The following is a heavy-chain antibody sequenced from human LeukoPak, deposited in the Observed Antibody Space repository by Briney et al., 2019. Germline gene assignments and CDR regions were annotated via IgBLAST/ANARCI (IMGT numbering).Heavy chain of an antibody. CDR3: ARALDYGDYLDY. CDR1: GFTFSSYS. Sequence: TGGSLRLSCAASGFTFSSYSMNWVRQAPGKGLEWVSSISSSSSYIYYADSVKGRFTISRDNAKNSLYLQINSLRAEDTAVYYCARALDYGDYLDYWGQGTLVTVSS. CDR2: ISSSSSYI. V-gene: IGHV3-21*01. J-gene: IGHJ4*02. D-gene: IGHD4-17*01.